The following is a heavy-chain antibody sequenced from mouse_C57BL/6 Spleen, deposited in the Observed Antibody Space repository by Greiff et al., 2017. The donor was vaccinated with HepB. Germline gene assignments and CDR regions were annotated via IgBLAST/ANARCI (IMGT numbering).Heavy chain of an antibody. CDR1: GYTFTDYE. CDR3: TRGETAQAFPWFAY. V-gene: IGHV1-15*01. CDR2: IDPETGGT. D-gene: IGHD3-2*02. J-gene: IGHJ3*01. Sequence: QVQLQQSGAELVRPGASVTLSCKASGYTFTDYEMHWVKQTPVHGLEWIGAIDPETGGTAYNQKFKGKAILTADKSSSTAYMELRSLTSEDSAVYYCTRGETAQAFPWFAYWGQGTLVTVSA.